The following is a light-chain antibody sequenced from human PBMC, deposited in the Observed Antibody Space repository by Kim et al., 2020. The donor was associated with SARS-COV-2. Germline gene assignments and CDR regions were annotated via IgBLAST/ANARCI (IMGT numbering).Light chain of an antibody. J-gene: IGKJ5*01. Sequence: ETMLTQSPATLSLSPGERATLSCRASQSVNTYIAWYQQKPGQAPRLLISDASNRATGIPARFSGSGSGTDFTLTISTLEPEDFAVYYCQQRDNWPPTFGHGTRLEIK. V-gene: IGKV3-11*01. CDR2: DAS. CDR3: QQRDNWPPT. CDR1: QSVNTY.